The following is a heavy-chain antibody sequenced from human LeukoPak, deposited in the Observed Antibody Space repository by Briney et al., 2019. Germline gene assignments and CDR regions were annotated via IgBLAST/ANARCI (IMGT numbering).Heavy chain of an antibody. CDR1: GFTFSSYE. Sequence: PGGSLRLSCAASGFTFSSYEMNWVRQAPGKGLEWVSYISSSGSTIYYADSVKGRFTISRDNAKNSLYLQMNSLRAEDTAVYYCAKASVRFGSGYYPTTFDYWGQGTLVTVSS. V-gene: IGHV3-48*03. J-gene: IGHJ4*02. CDR2: ISSSGSTI. D-gene: IGHD3-22*01. CDR3: AKASVRFGSGYYPTTFDY.